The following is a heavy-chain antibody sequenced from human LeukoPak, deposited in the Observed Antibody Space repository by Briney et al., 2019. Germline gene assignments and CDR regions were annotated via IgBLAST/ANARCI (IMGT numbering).Heavy chain of an antibody. J-gene: IGHJ4*02. CDR3: ARSESGSYFDY. V-gene: IGHV3-64*04. D-gene: IGHD1-26*01. CDR2: ISGNGGST. CDR1: GFTFSSYV. Sequence: GGSLRLSCSASGFTFSSYVMHWVRQAPGKGLEYVSAISGNGGSTYYADSVKGRFTISRDNSKNTLSLQMDSLRSEDTAVYYCARSESGSYFDYWGQGTLVTVSS.